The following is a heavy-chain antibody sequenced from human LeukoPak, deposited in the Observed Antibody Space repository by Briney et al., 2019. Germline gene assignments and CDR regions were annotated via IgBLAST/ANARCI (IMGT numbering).Heavy chain of an antibody. CDR1: GGSFSSYH. J-gene: IGHJ5*02. D-gene: IGHD3-16*01. V-gene: IGHV4-4*07. CDR2: LYPSGST. Sequence: SETLSLTCTVSGGSFSSYHWTWTRQPAGKKLEWIGHLYPSGSTNYNPSLKSRVTMSIYHTKNHFSLNLSAGGAGDTAVDYCATAVGAPGHNWFAPWGQGTLVTVSS. CDR3: ATAVGAPGHNWFAP.